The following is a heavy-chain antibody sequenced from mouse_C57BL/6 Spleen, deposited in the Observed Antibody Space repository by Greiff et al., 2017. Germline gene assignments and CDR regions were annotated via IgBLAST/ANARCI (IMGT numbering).Heavy chain of an antibody. J-gene: IGHJ4*01. CDR3: AYYESGYAMDY. D-gene: IGHD1-1*01. Sequence: QVQLQQPGAELVMPGASVKLSCKASGYSFTSYWMHWVKQRPGQGLERIGEIDPSASYTTYNHKFKAKSTLTVDKSSSTAYMQLSILTSEDAAVYYCAYYESGYAMDYWGQGTSVTVSS. CDR2: IDPSASYT. CDR1: GYSFTSYW. V-gene: IGHV1-69*01.